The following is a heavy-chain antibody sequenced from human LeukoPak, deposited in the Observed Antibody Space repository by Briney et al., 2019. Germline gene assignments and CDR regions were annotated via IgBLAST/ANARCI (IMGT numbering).Heavy chain of an antibody. CDR2: ISWNSGSI. V-gene: IGHV3-9*01. CDR1: GFTFDDYA. Sequence: GRSLRLSCAASGFTFDDYAMHWVRQAPGKGLEWVSGISWNSGSIGYADSVKGRFTISRDNAKNSLYLQMNSLRAEDTALYYCAKGRAGCSSGFDYWGQGTLVTVSS. J-gene: IGHJ4*02. CDR3: AKGRAGCSSGFDY. D-gene: IGHD6-19*01.